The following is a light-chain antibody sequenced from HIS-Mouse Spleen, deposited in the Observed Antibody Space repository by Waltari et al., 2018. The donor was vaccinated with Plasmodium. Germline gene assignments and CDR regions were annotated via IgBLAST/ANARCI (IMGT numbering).Light chain of an antibody. CDR2: GAS. V-gene: IGKV3-15*01. J-gene: IGKJ3*01. Sequence: IVMTKSPATLAVSPGERATPSCSASQSVSSNLAWYQQKPGQAPRLLIYGASNRATGIPARFSGSGSGTEFTLTISSLQSEDFAVYYCQQYNNWSFTFGPGTKVDIK. CDR3: QQYNNWSFT. CDR1: QSVSSN.